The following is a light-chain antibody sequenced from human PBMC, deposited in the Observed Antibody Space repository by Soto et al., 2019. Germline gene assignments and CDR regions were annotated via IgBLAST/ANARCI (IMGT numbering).Light chain of an antibody. J-gene: IGKJ1*01. Sequence: EIVLTQSPGTLSLSPGERATLSCRASQSVSSSYLAWHQQNPGQAPRLLIYGASSRATGIPDRFSGSGSGTDFTLTISRLEPEDFAVYYCQQYGSSPGTFGQGTKVEIK. CDR1: QSVSSSY. CDR2: GAS. V-gene: IGKV3-20*01. CDR3: QQYGSSPGT.